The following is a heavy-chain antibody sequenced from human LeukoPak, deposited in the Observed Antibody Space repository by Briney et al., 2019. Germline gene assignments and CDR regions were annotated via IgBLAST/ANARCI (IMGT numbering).Heavy chain of an antibody. Sequence: AGGSLRLSCAASGFRFSLYPMHWVRQAPGKGLEWVAFISYDGSNDYYADSMKGRFTISRDNSKETLYLQMNSLRTEDTAVYYCARRGGHSDYDLYWGQGTLVTVSS. V-gene: IGHV3-30*04. D-gene: IGHD5-12*01. J-gene: IGHJ4*02. CDR3: ARRGGHSDYDLY. CDR1: GFRFSLYP. CDR2: ISYDGSND.